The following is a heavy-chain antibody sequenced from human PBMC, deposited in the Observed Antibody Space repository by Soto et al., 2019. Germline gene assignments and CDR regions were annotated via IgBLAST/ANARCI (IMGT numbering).Heavy chain of an antibody. CDR3: ARHGGSGVDY. D-gene: IGHD6-19*01. Sequence: QLQLQESGPGLVKPSETLSLTCTVSGGSISSISYYWGWIRQPQGKGLEWIGTIYYSGSTYYNPSLKSRVTISVDTSKNQFSLKLRSVTAADTALYYCARHGGSGVDYWGQGTLVTVSS. V-gene: IGHV4-39*01. CDR2: IYYSGST. J-gene: IGHJ4*02. CDR1: GGSISSISYY.